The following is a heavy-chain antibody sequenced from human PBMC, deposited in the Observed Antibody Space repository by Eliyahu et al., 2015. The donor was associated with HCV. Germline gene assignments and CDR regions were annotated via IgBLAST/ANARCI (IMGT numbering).Heavy chain of an antibody. CDR1: GGTFSTXP. V-gene: IGHV1-69*01. J-gene: IGHJ4*02. CDR2: ITPIFGTA. D-gene: IGHD6-19*01. CDR3: ARPSADNSGFSKPFDY. Sequence: QVQXVQSGAEVKKPGSSVRVSCKASGGTFSTXPISWFRQAPGQGLEWMGGITPIFGTANYAQKFQGRLTITADESTTTAYMELSSLKSDDTAVYYCARPSADNSGFSKPFDYWGQGTLVTVSS.